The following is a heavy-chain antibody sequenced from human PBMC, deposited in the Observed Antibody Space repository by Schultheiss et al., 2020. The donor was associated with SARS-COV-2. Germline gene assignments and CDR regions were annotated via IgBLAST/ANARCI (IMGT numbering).Heavy chain of an antibody. CDR3: ARDIFLAAAELELYNAWFDP. D-gene: IGHD1-7*01. CDR1: GGSISSYY. CDR2: IYYSGST. Sequence: SETLSLTCTVSGGSISSYYWSWIRQPPGKGLEWIGYIYYSGSTNYNPSLKSRVTLSVDTSKNQFSLKLSSVTAADTAVYYCARDIFLAAAELELYNAWFDPWGQGTLVTVSS. V-gene: IGHV4-59*12. J-gene: IGHJ5*02.